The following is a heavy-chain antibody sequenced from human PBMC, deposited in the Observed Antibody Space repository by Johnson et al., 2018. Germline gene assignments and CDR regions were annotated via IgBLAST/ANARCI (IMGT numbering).Heavy chain of an antibody. D-gene: IGHD7-27*01. J-gene: IGHJ3*02. CDR2: IYPGDSET. CDR3: ARRGRIERIMNWGPMDAFDI. CDR1: GYNFGDYW. Sequence: EVQLVETGAEVQKPGESLKISCKASGYNFGDYWIAWVRQMPGTGLEWMGIIYPGDSETTSSPSFQGQVTISVEKSISTAFLQWSSLKASDTAIYFCARRGRIERIMNWGPMDAFDIWGQGTMVTVSS. V-gene: IGHV5-51*03.